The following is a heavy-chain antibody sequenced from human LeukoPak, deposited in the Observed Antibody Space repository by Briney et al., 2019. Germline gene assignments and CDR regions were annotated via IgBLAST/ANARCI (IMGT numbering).Heavy chain of an antibody. CDR1: GFTFGDYA. CDR2: IRSKAYGGAT. D-gene: IGHD3-10*01. V-gene: IGHV3-49*04. Sequence: GGSLRLSCTASGFTFGDYAMSWVRQAPGKGLEWVGFIRSKAYGGATEYAASVKGRFTISRDDSKSIAYLQMNSLKTEDTAVYYCTSMVRGATHPFDYWGQGTLVTVSS. CDR3: TSMVRGATHPFDY. J-gene: IGHJ4*02.